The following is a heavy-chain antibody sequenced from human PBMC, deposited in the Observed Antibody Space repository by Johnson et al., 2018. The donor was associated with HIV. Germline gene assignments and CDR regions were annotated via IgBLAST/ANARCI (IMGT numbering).Heavy chain of an antibody. CDR2: IWYDGSNI. Sequence: QVQLVESGGGVVQPGRSLRLSCAASGFTFSNYGMHWVRQTPGKGLEWVAVIWYDGSNIYYADSVKGQFTISKDNSKNTLHLQMNSLRPEDTAVYYCAKPPSVGGDAFDSWGQGTKVTVSS. V-gene: IGHV3-33*03. CDR3: AKPPSVGGDAFDS. J-gene: IGHJ3*02. CDR1: GFTFSNYG. D-gene: IGHD3-16*01.